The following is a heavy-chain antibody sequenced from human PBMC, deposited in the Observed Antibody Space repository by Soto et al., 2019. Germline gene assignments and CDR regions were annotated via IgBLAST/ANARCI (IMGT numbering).Heavy chain of an antibody. Sequence: PGGSLRLSCAASGFTFGSYGMHWVRQAPGKGLEWVAVISYDGNNKYYADSVKGRFTISRDNSKNTLSLQMNSLRPEDTAVYYCARFRSERPFDYWGQGTLVTVSS. J-gene: IGHJ4*02. CDR2: ISYDGNNK. CDR3: ARFRSERPFDY. CDR1: GFTFGSYG. V-gene: IGHV3-30*03.